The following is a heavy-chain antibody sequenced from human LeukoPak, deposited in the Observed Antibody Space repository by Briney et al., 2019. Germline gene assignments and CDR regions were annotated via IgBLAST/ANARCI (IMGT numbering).Heavy chain of an antibody. CDR3: ARYSSSWWNWFDP. D-gene: IGHD6-13*01. Sequence: SQTLSLTCAVSGGSISSGGYSWSWIRQPPGKGLEWIGYIYHSGSTYYNPSLKSRVTISVDRSKNQFSLKLSSVTAADTAVYYCARYSSSWWNWFDPWGQGTLVTVSS. CDR2: IYHSGST. J-gene: IGHJ5*02. CDR1: GGSISSGGYS. V-gene: IGHV4-30-2*01.